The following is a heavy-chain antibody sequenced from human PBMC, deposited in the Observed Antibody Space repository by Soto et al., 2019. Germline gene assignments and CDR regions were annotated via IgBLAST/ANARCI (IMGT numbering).Heavy chain of an antibody. CDR1: GFTVSSNY. CDR2: IYSGGST. V-gene: IGHV3-53*01. J-gene: IGHJ4*02. CDR3: ARGKSSWYPLDY. D-gene: IGHD6-13*01. Sequence: PGGSLRLSCAASGFTVSSNYMSWVRQAPGKGLEWVSVIYSGGSTYYADSVKGQFTISRDNSKNTLYLQMNSLRAEDTAVYYCARGKSSWYPLDYWGQGTLVTVSS.